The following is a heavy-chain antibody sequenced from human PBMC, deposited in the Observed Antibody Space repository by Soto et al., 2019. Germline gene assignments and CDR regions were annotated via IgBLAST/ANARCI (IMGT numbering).Heavy chain of an antibody. Sequence: SETLSLTCAVSGSPISSSDWWSWVRQPPGKGLEWIGEIYHTGSLNYNPSFKSRVTLSVDKSKNQFSLKMTSLTAADTAVYYCXRSSPTLDRTTWYWFDPWGPGIPVTVSS. V-gene: IGHV4-4*02. J-gene: IGHJ5*02. D-gene: IGHD6-13*01. CDR1: GSPISSSDW. CDR2: IYHTGSL. CDR3: XRSSPTLDRTTWYWFDP.